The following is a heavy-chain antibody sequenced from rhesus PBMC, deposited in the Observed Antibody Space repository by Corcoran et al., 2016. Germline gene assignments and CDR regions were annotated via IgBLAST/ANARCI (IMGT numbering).Heavy chain of an antibody. J-gene: IGHJ5-1*01. D-gene: IGHD3-9*01. CDR1: GDRVPRKRAS. Sequence: QVQLQESGPRLVKPSQTPSLPGAISGDRVPRKRASWNGDRESPAGGLEWLEKTYNRSKWYNDYAQSVQNRISTNPDTSKNQFSLQLTSVTPEDMAVYYCARGDYQGRFDVWGPGVLVTVSS. CDR3: ARGDYQGRFDV. CDR2: TYNRSKWYN. V-gene: IGHV6-1*01.